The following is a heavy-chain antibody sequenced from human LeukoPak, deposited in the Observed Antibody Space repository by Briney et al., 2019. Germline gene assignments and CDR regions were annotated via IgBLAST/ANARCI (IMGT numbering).Heavy chain of an antibody. CDR2: IDGDGSST. D-gene: IGHD5-12*01. J-gene: IGHJ4*02. V-gene: IGHV3-74*01. CDR1: GVTFSSYW. Sequence: GGSLRLSCAASGVTFSSYWMQWVRQAPGKGMVWVSRIDGDGSSTNYADSVKGRFTIYRDNAKNTLYVQMKSTRVEDTAVYYCARGYSGYFYYWGQGTLVTVSS. CDR3: ARGYSGYFYY.